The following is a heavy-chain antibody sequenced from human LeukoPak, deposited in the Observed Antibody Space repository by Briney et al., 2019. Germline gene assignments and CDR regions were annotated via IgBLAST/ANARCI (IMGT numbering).Heavy chain of an antibody. V-gene: IGHV3-43*01. CDR1: GFTFEDYT. Sequence: GGSLRLSCAPSGFTFEDYTMHCVRQAPGKTLEWVSLINWHGSAYYTDSVKGRFTISRDNSKNSLYLQMDTLRREDTAFYYCVKDINYESSGSGLEYWGQGALVTVSS. D-gene: IGHD3-22*01. CDR3: VKDINYESSGSGLEY. CDR2: INWHGSA. J-gene: IGHJ4*02.